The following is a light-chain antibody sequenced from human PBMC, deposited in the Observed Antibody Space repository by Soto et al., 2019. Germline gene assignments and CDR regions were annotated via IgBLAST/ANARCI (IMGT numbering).Light chain of an antibody. CDR2: DAS. CDR1: QSVSYN. V-gene: IGKV3D-15*01. CDR3: RQYYNWPLT. J-gene: IGKJ4*01. Sequence: ETVMTQSPATLSVSPGDRATLSCSASQSVSYNLAWYQQKPGQAPRLLIYDASTRATGIPARFSGSASGTEFNLTISSLLSEDFSVYYCRQYYNWPLTFGGGTKVEMK.